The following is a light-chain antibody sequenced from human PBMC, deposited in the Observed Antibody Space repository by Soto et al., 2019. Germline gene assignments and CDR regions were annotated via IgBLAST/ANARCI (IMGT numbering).Light chain of an antibody. CDR2: GAS. CDR1: QSVSSN. CDR3: QQYNTWPPT. J-gene: IGKJ5*01. V-gene: IGKV3-15*01. Sequence: EIVMTQSPATLSLSPVEISTLSFRASQSVSSNLAWYQQKPGQAHRLLVYGASNRATIIPARFSGSRSGTEFTLTISSLQSEDCAVYYCQQYNTWPPTFGQGTRLEIQ.